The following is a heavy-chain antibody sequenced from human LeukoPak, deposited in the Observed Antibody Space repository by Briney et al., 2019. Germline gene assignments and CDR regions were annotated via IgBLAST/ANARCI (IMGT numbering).Heavy chain of an antibody. V-gene: IGHV3-11*01. J-gene: IGHJ6*02. D-gene: IGHD6-6*01. Sequence: PGGSLRLSCAASGFTFSDYYMSWIRQAPGKGLEWVSYISSSGSTIYYADSVKGRFTISRDNAKNSLYLQMNSLRAEDTAVYYCAVDSEYGSLEYYYYYGMDVWGQGTTVTVSS. CDR3: AVDSEYGSLEYYYYYGMDV. CDR2: ISSSGSTI. CDR1: GFTFSDYY.